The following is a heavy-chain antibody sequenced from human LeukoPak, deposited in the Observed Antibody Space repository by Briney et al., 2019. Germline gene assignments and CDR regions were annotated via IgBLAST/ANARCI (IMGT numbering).Heavy chain of an antibody. CDR3: ASLTGGSYDWFDP. CDR2: ISSSSSYI. J-gene: IGHJ5*02. V-gene: IGHV3-21*01. CDR1: GFTFSSYS. D-gene: IGHD1-26*01. Sequence: PGGSLRLSCAASGFTFSSYSMNWVRQAPGKGLEWVSSISSSSSYIYYADSVKGRFTISRDNAKNSLYLQMNSLRAEDTAVYYCASLTGGSYDWFDPWGQGTLVIVSS.